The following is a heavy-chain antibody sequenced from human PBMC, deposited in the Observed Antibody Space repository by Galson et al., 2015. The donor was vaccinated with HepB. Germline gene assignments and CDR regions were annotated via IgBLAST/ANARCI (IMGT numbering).Heavy chain of an antibody. Sequence: SVKVSCKASGYTFIRYFIHWVRQVPGQGLEWMGYVNPSGGTTSYAQKFQGRVTMIRDTSTATVYMELSSLRSEDTAVYYCARDKDYWSGYYSQFDPWGQGTLVTVSS. J-gene: IGHJ5*02. CDR1: GYTFIRYF. D-gene: IGHD3-3*01. V-gene: IGHV1-46*01. CDR3: ARDKDYWSGYYSQFDP. CDR2: VNPSGGTT.